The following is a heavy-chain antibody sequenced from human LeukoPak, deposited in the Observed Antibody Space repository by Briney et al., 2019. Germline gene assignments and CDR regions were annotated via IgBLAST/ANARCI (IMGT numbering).Heavy chain of an antibody. CDR3: ARARRRDGRHWYFDL. CDR1: GGSISSSSYY. J-gene: IGHJ2*01. V-gene: IGHV4-39*01. D-gene: IGHD5-24*01. CDR2: IYYSGST. Sequence: PSETLSLTCTVSGGSISSSSYYWGWIRQPPGKGLEWIGSIYYSGSTYYNPSLKSRVTISVDTSKNQFSLKLSSVTAADTAVYYCARARRRDGRHWYFDLWGRGTLVTVSS.